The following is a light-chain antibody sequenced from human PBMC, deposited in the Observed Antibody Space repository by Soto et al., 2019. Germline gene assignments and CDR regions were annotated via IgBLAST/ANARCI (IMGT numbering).Light chain of an antibody. CDR1: ESVGSK. CDR3: QQSYNWIT. CDR2: DVS. Sequence: EIVMTQSPATLSVSPEEKETHSCRASESVGSKVGWYQQKPGQAPRLLIYDVSTRATGIPARFSGGWSGTEFTLTISSLQSEDFAVYYCQQSYNWITFGQGTRLEIK. V-gene: IGKV3-15*01. J-gene: IGKJ5*01.